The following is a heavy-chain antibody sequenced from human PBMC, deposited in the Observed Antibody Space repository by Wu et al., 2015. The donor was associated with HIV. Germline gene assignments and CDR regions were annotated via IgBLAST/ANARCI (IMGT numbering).Heavy chain of an antibody. J-gene: IGHJ5*02. CDR1: GYIFSDYH. CDR2: INHNSGGA. V-gene: IGHV1-2*02. CDR3: AREPGGITMVRGGRNWFDP. D-gene: IGHD3-10*01. Sequence: QVQLVQSGAEVRKPGASLRVSCKASGYIFSDYHLHWVRQAPGQGLEWMGWINHNSGGATYAQKFQGRVTMTRDTSISTAYMELSRLRSDDTAVYYCAREPGGITMVRGGRNWFDPVGPGNPGHRLL.